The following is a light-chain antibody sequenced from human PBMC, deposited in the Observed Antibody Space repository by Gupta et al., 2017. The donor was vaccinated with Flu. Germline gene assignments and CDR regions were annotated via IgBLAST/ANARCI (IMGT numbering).Light chain of an antibody. CDR1: SGHSSYA. Sequence: QLVLTQSPSASASLGASVKLTCTLSSGHSSYAIEWHQQQPEKGPRYLMKLNSDGSHSKGDGIPDRFSGSSSGAERYLTISSLQSEDEADYYCQTWGTGVIGGGTKLTVL. J-gene: IGLJ2*01. CDR3: QTWGTGV. CDR2: LNSDGSH. V-gene: IGLV4-69*01.